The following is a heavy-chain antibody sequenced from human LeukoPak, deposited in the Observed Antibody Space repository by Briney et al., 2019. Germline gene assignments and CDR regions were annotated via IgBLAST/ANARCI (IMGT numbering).Heavy chain of an antibody. J-gene: IGHJ4*02. D-gene: IGHD6-13*01. Sequence: ASVKVSCKASGSTFTRYYIHWVRQAPGQGPDWMGMINPSSGSTRFAQMFQDRVTMTRDTSTSAVYMELSSLTSEDTAMYYCARTYSSSWSYCDSWGQGTLVTVSS. V-gene: IGHV1-46*01. CDR3: ARTYSSSWSYCDS. CDR1: GSTFTRYY. CDR2: INPSSGST.